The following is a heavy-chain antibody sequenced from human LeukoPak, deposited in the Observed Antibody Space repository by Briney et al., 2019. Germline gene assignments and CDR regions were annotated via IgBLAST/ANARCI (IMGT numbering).Heavy chain of an antibody. CDR2: IWYDGSNK. D-gene: IGHD2-2*01. Sequence: GGSLRLSCAASGFTFRSYGKHWVRQAPGEGLEWVAVIWYDGSNKNYADSVKGRFTISRDNSKNTLYLQMNSLRAEDTAVYYCARDRAAAMEYYYMDVWGKGTTVTVSS. V-gene: IGHV3-33*01. J-gene: IGHJ6*03. CDR1: GFTFRSYG. CDR3: ARDRAAAMEYYYMDV.